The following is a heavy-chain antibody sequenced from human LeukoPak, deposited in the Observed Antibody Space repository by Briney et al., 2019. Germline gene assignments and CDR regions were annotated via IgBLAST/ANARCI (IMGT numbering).Heavy chain of an antibody. D-gene: IGHD3-22*01. V-gene: IGHV1-18*01. J-gene: IGHJ4*02. CDR1: GYTFTSYG. CDR2: ISAYNGNT. Sequence: ASVKVSCKASGYTFTSYGISWVRQAPGQGLEWMGWISAYNGNTNYAQKLQGRVTMTTDTSTSTAYMELRSLRSDDTAVYHCARGPPTMIVVVIDYWGQGTLVTVSS. CDR3: ARGPPTMIVVVIDY.